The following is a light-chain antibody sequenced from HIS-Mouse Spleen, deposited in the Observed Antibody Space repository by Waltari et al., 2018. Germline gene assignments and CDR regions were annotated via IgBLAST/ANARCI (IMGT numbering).Light chain of an antibody. Sequence: QSALTQPASVSGSPGQSITISCTGTSRDGGGYTSVSWYQQHPGKAPKLMIYDVSNRPSGVSNRFSGSKSGNTASLTISGLQAEDEADYYCSSYTSSSTLVVFGGGTKLTVL. CDR1: SRDGGGYTS. CDR2: DVS. J-gene: IGLJ2*01. CDR3: SSYTSSSTLVV. V-gene: IGLV2-14*03.